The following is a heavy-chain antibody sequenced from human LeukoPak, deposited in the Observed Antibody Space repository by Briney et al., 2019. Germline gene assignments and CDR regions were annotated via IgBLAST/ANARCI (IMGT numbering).Heavy chain of an antibody. V-gene: IGHV3-15*01. D-gene: IGHD2-8*02. J-gene: IGHJ4*02. Sequence: GRSLRLSCAASGFTFSDAWVSWVRQPPGKGLEWVGRIKRKTDGCATDYAAPVKGRFTISRDDSKSKLYVQMNSLKTEYTAIYYCPTNSWWGGDFWGQGTLVTVSS. CDR2: IKRKTDGCAT. CDR1: GFTFSDAW. CDR3: PTNSWWGGDF.